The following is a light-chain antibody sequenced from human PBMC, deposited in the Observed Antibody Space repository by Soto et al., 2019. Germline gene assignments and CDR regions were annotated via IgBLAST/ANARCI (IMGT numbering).Light chain of an antibody. V-gene: IGKV3-11*01. CDR3: HRRQSWPRT. J-gene: IGKJ1*01. CDR2: QTS. Sequence: EIVLSQSPATLSSSPGDRVTLSRRASQYINTSLAWYQHRPGQAPRRLIYQTSIRAAGIPARFSASGSGTVFALTISDVQPEDFARYCCHRRQSWPRTFGQGTKV. CDR1: QYINTS.